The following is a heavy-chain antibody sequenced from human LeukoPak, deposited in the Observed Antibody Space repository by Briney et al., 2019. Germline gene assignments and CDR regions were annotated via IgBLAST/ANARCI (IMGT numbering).Heavy chain of an antibody. D-gene: IGHD4-23*01. Sequence: GSSLSLSCAAYGFTFDDYGMHWARQAPGKGLEWVSGISWNSGSIGYADSVKGRFTIFRDNAKNSLYLQMNSLKAEDTALYYCAKDRVGLYGGKSEGYFYLWGRGTLVTVSS. CDR1: GFTFDDYG. J-gene: IGHJ2*01. CDR2: ISWNSGSI. CDR3: AKDRVGLYGGKSEGYFYL. V-gene: IGHV3-9*01.